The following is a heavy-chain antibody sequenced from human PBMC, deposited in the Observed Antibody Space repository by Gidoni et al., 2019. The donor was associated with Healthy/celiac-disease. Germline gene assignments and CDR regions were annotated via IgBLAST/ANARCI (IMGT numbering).Heavy chain of an antibody. CDR3: ARSGKMVVAAMDY. CDR1: RFPLSSYG. D-gene: IGHD2-15*01. Sequence: HVPPAESGRGVVQPGRSLRLSCAASRFPLSSYGMHWVRQSTGMGMEWVAVIWYDGSNKYYADSVKGRFTISRDNSKNTLYLQMNSLRAEDTAVYCCARSGKMVVAAMDYWGQGTLVTVSS. CDR2: IWYDGSNK. V-gene: IGHV3-33*01. J-gene: IGHJ4*02.